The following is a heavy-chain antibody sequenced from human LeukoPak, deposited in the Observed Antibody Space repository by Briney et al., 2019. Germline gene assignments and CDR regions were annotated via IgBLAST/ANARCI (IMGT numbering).Heavy chain of an antibody. Sequence: PGGSLRLSCAASGFTFSSYSMNWVRQAPGKGLEWVSYISSSSSTIYYADSVKGRFTISRDNAKNSLYLQMNSLRDEDTAVYYCARINYYDGSGFYRDYWGQGTLVTVSS. CDR3: ARINYYDGSGFYRDY. CDR1: GFTFSSYS. V-gene: IGHV3-48*02. CDR2: ISSSSSTI. J-gene: IGHJ4*02. D-gene: IGHD3-22*01.